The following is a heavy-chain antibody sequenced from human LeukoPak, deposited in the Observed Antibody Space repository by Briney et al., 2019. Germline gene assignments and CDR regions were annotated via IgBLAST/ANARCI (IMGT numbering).Heavy chain of an antibody. CDR2: ISSSGSAI. V-gene: IGHV3-48*03. J-gene: IGHJ4*02. CDR3: ARGWYQYYFDC. Sequence: GGSLRLSCAASGFTFSNYEMNWVRQAPGKGLEWVSYISSSGSAIYYAESVKGRFTISRDNAKNSLYLQMNSLRAEDTAVYYCARGWYQYYFDCWGQGTLVTVSS. D-gene: IGHD2-15*01. CDR1: GFTFSNYE.